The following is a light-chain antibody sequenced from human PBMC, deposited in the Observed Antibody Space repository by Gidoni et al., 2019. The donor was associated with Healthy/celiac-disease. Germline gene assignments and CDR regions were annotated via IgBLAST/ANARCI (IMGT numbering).Light chain of an antibody. CDR1: QSISSY. V-gene: IGKV1-39*01. CDR2: AAS. CDR3: QQSYSTPLT. J-gene: IGKJ4*01. Sequence: DIQMPQSPSSLYASVGARVPITCRASQSISSYVNWYQQKPGKAPKLLIYAASSLQSGVLSSCSCSGSGTDFTLTISSLQPEDFATYYCQQSYSTPLTFGGWTKVEIK.